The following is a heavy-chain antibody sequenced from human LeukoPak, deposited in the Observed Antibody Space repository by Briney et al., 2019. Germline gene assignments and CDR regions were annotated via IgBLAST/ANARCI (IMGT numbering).Heavy chain of an antibody. J-gene: IGHJ4*02. CDR1: GFTFSSYA. CDR2: IWYDGTNK. V-gene: IGHV3-33*06. Sequence: GGSLRLSCAASGFTFSSYAMSWVRQAPGKGLEWVAVIWYDGTNKYYADSVKGRFTISRDNSKNTLYLQMSSLRAEDTAVYYCAKDVTTGTLALDYWGQGTLVTVSS. CDR3: AKDVTTGTLALDY. D-gene: IGHD1-1*01.